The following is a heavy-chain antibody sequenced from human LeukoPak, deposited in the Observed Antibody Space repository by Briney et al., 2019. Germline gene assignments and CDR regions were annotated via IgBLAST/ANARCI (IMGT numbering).Heavy chain of an antibody. CDR1: GGSFSRYY. Sequence: SETLSLTCAVYGGSFSRYYWNWIRQPPGKGLEWIGEINHSGSTNYNPSLKSRVTISVDTSKNQFSLKLSSVTAADTAVYYCARLRIPMVRGVTVFDYWGQGTLVTVSS. CDR3: ARLRIPMVRGVTVFDY. D-gene: IGHD3-10*01. CDR2: INHSGST. V-gene: IGHV4-34*01. J-gene: IGHJ4*02.